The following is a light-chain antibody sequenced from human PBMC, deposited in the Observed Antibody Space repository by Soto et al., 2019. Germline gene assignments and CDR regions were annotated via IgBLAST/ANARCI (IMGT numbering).Light chain of an antibody. J-gene: IGLJ2*01. Sequence: QSVLTQPASVSGSPGQSITISCTGTSSDVGSYNLVSWYQQHPGKAPKLMIYEGSKRPSGVSNRFSGSKSGNTASLIISGLQAEDEADYYCCSYAGSVVFGGGTQLTVL. CDR3: CSYAGSVV. CDR1: SSDVGSYNL. V-gene: IGLV2-23*01. CDR2: EGS.